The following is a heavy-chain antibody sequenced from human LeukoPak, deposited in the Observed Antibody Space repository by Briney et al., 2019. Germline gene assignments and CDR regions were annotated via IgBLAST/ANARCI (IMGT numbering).Heavy chain of an antibody. D-gene: IGHD3-22*01. V-gene: IGHV3-7*04. CDR3: ARANYYDSSPSF. CDR2: IKQDGSGK. CDR1: GFTFGSYW. Sequence: GGSLRLSCAASGFTFGSYWMSWVRQAPGKGLEWVANIKQDGSGKYYVGSVKGRFTNSRDKAKNSLYLQMTSLRAEDTAVYYCARANYYDSSPSFWGQGPLVTVSS. J-gene: IGHJ4*02.